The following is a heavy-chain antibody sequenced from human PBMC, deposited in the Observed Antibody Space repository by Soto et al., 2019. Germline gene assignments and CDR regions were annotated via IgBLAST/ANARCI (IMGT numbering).Heavy chain of an antibody. CDR1: GFSFTSYW. D-gene: IGHD3-10*01. V-gene: IGHV5-51*01. CDR2: IYPSDSET. Sequence: PGESLKISCKGSGFSFTSYWIAWMRQMPGKGLEWMGLIYPSDSETRYSPSFQGQVTISADRSISTAYLQWNNLKASDTAIYYCARPGGLQLLDFFDLWGQGTLVTVSS. J-gene: IGHJ4*02. CDR3: ARPGGLQLLDFFDL.